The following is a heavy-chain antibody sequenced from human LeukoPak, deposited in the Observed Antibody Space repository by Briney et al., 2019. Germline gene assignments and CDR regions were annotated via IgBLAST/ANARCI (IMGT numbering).Heavy chain of an antibody. CDR1: GYTLTGYY. J-gene: IGHJ4*02. Sequence: ASVKVSCTASGYTLTGYYIHWVRQAPGQGLEWMGRINPNSGGTNYAQKFQGRVTMTRDTSINTAYMELNRLRSDDTAVYFCARDWGLYSSGTGPYYFDYWGQGTLVTVSS. V-gene: IGHV1-2*06. D-gene: IGHD6-19*01. CDR3: ARDWGLYSSGTGPYYFDY. CDR2: INPNSGGT.